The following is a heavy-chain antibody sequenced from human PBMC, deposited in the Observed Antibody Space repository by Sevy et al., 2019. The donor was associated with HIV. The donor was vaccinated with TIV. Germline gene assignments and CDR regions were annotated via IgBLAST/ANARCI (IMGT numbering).Heavy chain of an antibody. Sequence: ASVKVSCKASGYTFTSYYMHWVRQAPGQGLEWMGIINPSGGSTSYAQKFQGRVTMTRDTSTSTVYMELSSLRSEDTAVYYWARDMVVVPAAIGTLHYYYYYGMDVWGQGTTVTVSS. D-gene: IGHD2-2*01. CDR3: ARDMVVVPAAIGTLHYYYYYGMDV. CDR2: INPSGGST. CDR1: GYTFTSYY. J-gene: IGHJ6*02. V-gene: IGHV1-46*03.